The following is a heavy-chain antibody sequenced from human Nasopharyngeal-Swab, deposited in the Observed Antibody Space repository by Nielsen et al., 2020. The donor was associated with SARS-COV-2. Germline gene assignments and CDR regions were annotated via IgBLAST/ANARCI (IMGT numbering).Heavy chain of an antibody. D-gene: IGHD3-3*01. V-gene: IGHV3-13*01. J-gene: IGHJ6*02. CDR3: ARGEYDFWSGYSNGMDV. Sequence: GESLKISCAASGFTFSSYDMHWVRQATGKGPEWVSAIGTAGDTYYPGSVKGRFTISRENAKNSLYLQMNSLRAGDTAVYYCARGEYDFWSGYSNGMDVWGQGTTVTVSS. CDR1: GFTFSSYD. CDR2: IGTAGDT.